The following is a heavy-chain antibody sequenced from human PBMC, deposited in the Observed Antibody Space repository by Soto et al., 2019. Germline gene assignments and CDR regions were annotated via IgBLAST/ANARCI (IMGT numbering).Heavy chain of an antibody. CDR2: IYPGDSDT. V-gene: IGHV5-51*01. J-gene: IGHJ4*02. D-gene: IGHD3-3*01. Sequence: GESLKISCQGSGYKFANYWIAWVRQMPGKGLEWMGIIYPGDSDTRYGPSFQGHVTISADKSINTAYLQWSSLRSDDTAVYYCARNTGSGNSGGFDYWGQGTLVTVSS. CDR1: GYKFANYW. CDR3: ARNTGSGNSGGFDY.